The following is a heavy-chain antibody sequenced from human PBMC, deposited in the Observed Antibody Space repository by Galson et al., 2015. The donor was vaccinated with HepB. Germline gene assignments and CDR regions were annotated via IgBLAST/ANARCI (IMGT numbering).Heavy chain of an antibody. CDR3: ARSVYQLPPPTRFAMDV. Sequence: SLRLSCATSRFTFKNYGMHWVRQAPGKGLEWVAGIWYDGSDKYYADSVKGRFTISRDNSKNTLYLQMNSLRVEDTAIYYCARSVYQLPPPTRFAMDVWGQGTTVTVSS. J-gene: IGHJ6*02. V-gene: IGHV3-33*01. CDR1: RFTFKNYG. CDR2: IWYDGSDK. D-gene: IGHD2-2*01.